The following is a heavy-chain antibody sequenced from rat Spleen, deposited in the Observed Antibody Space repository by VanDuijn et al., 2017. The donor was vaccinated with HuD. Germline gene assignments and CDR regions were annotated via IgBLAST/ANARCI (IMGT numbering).Heavy chain of an antibody. CDR3: ASLMYTPDYLGVMDV. CDR1: GFIFSFFP. V-gene: IGHV5-46*01. Sequence: EVQLVESGGGLVQPGRSMKLSCAASGFIFSFFPMAWVRQTPTKGLEWVATISYDGSTTYYRDSVKGRFTISRDNAESTLYRQMDSLRSEATATYYCASLMYTPDYLGVMDVWGQGASVTVSS. D-gene: IGHD1-6*01. CDR2: ISYDGSTT. J-gene: IGHJ4*01.